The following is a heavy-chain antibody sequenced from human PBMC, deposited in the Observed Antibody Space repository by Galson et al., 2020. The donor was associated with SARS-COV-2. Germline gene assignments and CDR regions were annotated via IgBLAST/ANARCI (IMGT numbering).Heavy chain of an antibody. CDR2: INHSGNT. Sequence: SETLSLTCAVYGGSFSGYYWSWIRQPPGKGLEWIGEINHSGNTNYKPSLKSRVTISVDTSKNQLSLKVSSATAADTAVYYCARDVRGTGYNWFGPWGQGTLVTVSS. CDR1: GGSFSGYY. CDR3: ARDVRGTGYNWFGP. D-gene: IGHD3-10*02. J-gene: IGHJ5*02. V-gene: IGHV4-34*01.